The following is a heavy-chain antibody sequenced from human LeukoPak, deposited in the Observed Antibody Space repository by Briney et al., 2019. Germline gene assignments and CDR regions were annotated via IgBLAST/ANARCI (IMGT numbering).Heavy chain of an antibody. V-gene: IGHV3-23*01. CDR2: IASSGRNT. D-gene: IGHD3-22*01. J-gene: IGHJ4*02. CDR1: GFNFNDAA. CDR3: ARRYYYDSSGYPPYYFDY. Sequence: AGGSLRLSCAASGFNFNDAAMTWVRQAPGKGLEWVSLIASSGRNTYYTDSVRGRFTISRDNAKNSLYLQMNSLRAEDTAVYYCARRYYYDSSGYPPYYFDYWGQGTLVTVSS.